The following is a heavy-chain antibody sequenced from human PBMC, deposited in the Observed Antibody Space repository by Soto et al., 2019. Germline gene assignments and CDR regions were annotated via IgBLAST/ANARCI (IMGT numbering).Heavy chain of an antibody. CDR1: GLTFNNVA. J-gene: IGHJ4*02. Sequence: EVQLLESGGGLVQPGGSLRLSCAASGLTFNNVAMGWVRQAPGKGLKYVSSINESGDSTFYADSVKSRFTISRDNSRSTLHLQMNSLRADDTAVYYCVKRNCGNCPWSSWGQGTLVTVSS. D-gene: IGHD2-21*01. V-gene: IGHV3-23*01. CDR3: VKRNCGNCPWSS. CDR2: INESGDST.